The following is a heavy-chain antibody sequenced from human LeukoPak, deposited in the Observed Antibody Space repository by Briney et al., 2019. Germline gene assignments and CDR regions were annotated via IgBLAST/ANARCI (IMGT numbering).Heavy chain of an antibody. V-gene: IGHV3-20*04. Sequence: GGSLRLSCAASGFTFDDYGMSWVRQAPGKGLDWVSGINWNGGSTGYADSVKGRFTISRDNAKNSLYLQMNSLRAEDTALYYGARGTGGSYFDYWGQGTLLTVSS. D-gene: IGHD2-8*02. CDR2: INWNGGST. CDR3: ARGTGGSYFDY. CDR1: GFTFDDYG. J-gene: IGHJ4*02.